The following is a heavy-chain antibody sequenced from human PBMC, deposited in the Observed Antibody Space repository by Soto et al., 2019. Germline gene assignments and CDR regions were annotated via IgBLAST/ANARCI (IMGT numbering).Heavy chain of an antibody. Sequence: QVQLVQSGAEVQKPGSSVKVSCKASGGTFRSYAISWVRQAPGQGLEWMGGINPIFGTANYAQKFQGRVKITANESTSKAYMELVIMRSEDTAVYYCWGVTADGTWWFDRWGQVTSVTVSS. J-gene: IGHJ5*02. CDR3: WGVTADGTWWFDR. CDR2: INPIFGTA. D-gene: IGHD3-10*01. V-gene: IGHV1-69*12. CDR1: GGTFRSYA.